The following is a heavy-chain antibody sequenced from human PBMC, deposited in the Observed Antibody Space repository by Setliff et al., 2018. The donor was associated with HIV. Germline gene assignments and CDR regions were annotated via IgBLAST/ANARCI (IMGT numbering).Heavy chain of an antibody. CDR1: GGSVSNSDHY. CDR3: GRDLDDFDF. Sequence: PSETLSLTFTVSGGSVSNSDHYWSWIRQSPGNGLEWIGYIHYSGSTYYNPSLKSRVTISVDTSQNQFSLRLTSVTAADTAVYYCGRDLDDFDFWGQGLLVTVSS. J-gene: IGHJ4*02. CDR2: IHYSGST. V-gene: IGHV4-30-4*01. D-gene: IGHD1-1*01.